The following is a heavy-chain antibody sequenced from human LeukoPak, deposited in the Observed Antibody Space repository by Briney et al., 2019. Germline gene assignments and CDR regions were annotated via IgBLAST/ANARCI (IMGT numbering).Heavy chain of an antibody. Sequence: GESLKISCKGSGYSFTSYWIGWVRQMPGKGLEWMGIISPGDSDTRYSPSFQGQITISADKSISTAYLQWSSLKALDTAMYYCARRVGWNWFDPWGQGTLVTVSS. V-gene: IGHV5-51*01. CDR1: GYSFTSYW. J-gene: IGHJ5*02. CDR2: ISPGDSDT. CDR3: ARRVGWNWFDP. D-gene: IGHD2-15*01.